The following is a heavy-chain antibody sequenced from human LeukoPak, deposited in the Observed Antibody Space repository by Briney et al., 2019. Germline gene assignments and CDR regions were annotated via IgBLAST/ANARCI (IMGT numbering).Heavy chain of an antibody. CDR2: TSYDGSNK. CDR3: ARGVCGGDCYSERFYFDY. Sequence: GGSLRLSCAASKFTFSSYATHWVRQAPGKGLEWVAVTSYDGSNKYYADSVKGRFTISRDNSKNTLYLQMNSLRAEDTAVYYCARGVCGGDCYSERFYFDYWGQGTLVTVSS. V-gene: IGHV3-30-3*01. J-gene: IGHJ4*01. CDR1: KFTFSSYA. D-gene: IGHD2-21*02.